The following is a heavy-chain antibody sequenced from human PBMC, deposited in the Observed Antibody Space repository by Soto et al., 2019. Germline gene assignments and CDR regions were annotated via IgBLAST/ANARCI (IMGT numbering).Heavy chain of an antibody. Sequence: QVQLVQSGAEVKKPGASVKVSCEASGYTFSSYGISRVRQAPGQGFEWMGWISGYNSITRYAQKFQGRVTMTTDTSTSTAYMELRSLRSDDTAVYYCARAFGSTDYWGQGTLVTVSS. V-gene: IGHV1-18*01. J-gene: IGHJ4*02. CDR3: ARAFGSTDY. D-gene: IGHD6-13*01. CDR2: ISGYNSIT. CDR1: GYTFSSYG.